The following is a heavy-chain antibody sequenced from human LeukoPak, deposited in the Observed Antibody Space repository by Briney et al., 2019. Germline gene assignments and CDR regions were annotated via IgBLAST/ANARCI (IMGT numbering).Heavy chain of an antibody. CDR1: GFTFSSYG. CDR3: AKCDSRIAVAGTVEY. V-gene: IGHV3-33*06. J-gene: IGHJ4*02. CDR2: IWYDGSNK. D-gene: IGHD6-19*01. Sequence: GRSLRLSCAASGFTFSSYGMHWVRQAPCKGLEWVAVIWYDGSNKYYADSVKGRFTISRNNSKNTLYLQMNSLRAEDTAEYYCAKCDSRIAVAGTVEYWGQGTLVTVSS.